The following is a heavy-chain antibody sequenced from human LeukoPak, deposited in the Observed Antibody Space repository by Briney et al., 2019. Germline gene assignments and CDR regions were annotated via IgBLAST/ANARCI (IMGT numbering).Heavy chain of an antibody. V-gene: IGHV4-59*08. D-gene: IGHD3-10*01. CDR2: IYYSGST. CDR1: GGSISSYY. CDR3: ARHYGSGTFPLDY. J-gene: IGHJ4*02. Sequence: SETLSLTCTVSGGSISSYYWSWIRQPPGKGLEWIGYIYYSGSTNYNPSLKSRVTISVDTSKNQFSLKLSSVTAADTAVYYCARHYGSGTFPLDYWGQGTLVTISS.